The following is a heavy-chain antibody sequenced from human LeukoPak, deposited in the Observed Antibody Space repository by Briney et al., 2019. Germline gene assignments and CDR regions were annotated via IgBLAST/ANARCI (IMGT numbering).Heavy chain of an antibody. Sequence: PSETLSLTCAVYGGSFSGYYWSWIRQPPGKGLEWIGEINHSGSTNYNPSLKSQVTISVDTSKNQFSLKLSSVTAADTAVYYCARSGYYYGSGRPFDYWGQGTLVTVSS. CDR1: GGSFSGYY. D-gene: IGHD3-10*01. CDR3: ARSGYYYGSGRPFDY. V-gene: IGHV4-34*01. J-gene: IGHJ4*02. CDR2: INHSGST.